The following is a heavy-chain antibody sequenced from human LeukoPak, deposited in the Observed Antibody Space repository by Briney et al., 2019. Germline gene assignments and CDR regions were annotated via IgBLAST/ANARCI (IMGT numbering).Heavy chain of an antibody. CDR1: ADTFTSYD. D-gene: IGHD3-16*02. J-gene: IGHJ4*02. V-gene: IGHV1-8*01. CDR2: MNLNSGHT. Sequence: GASVKVSCKASADTFTSYDINWVRQATGQGLQWMGWMNLNSGHTGYARNFRGRVTMTKNTSISTAYMELSSLKSEDTAVYYCARGGGLVWGSYRYRGRYFDYWGQGTLVTVSS. CDR3: ARGGGLVWGSYRYRGRYFDY.